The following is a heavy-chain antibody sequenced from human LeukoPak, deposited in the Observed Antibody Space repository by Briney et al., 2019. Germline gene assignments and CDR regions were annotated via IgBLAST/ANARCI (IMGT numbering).Heavy chain of an antibody. V-gene: IGHV1-2*02. CDR3: ARGIAAADLRY. CDR2: INPNSGGT. Sequence: ASVKVSCKASGYTFTDYYMHWVRQAPGQGLEWMGWINPNSGGTNYAQKFQGRVTMTRDTSISTAYMELSSLRSEDTAVYYCARGIAAADLRYWGQGTLVTVSS. D-gene: IGHD6-13*01. J-gene: IGHJ4*02. CDR1: GYTFTDYY.